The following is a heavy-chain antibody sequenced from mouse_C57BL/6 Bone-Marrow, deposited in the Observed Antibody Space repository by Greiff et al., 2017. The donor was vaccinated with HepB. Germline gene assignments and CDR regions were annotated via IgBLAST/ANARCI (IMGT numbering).Heavy chain of an antibody. D-gene: IGHD2-1*01. J-gene: IGHJ2*01. Sequence: EVQLQQSGPELVKPGASVKISCKASGYSFTGYYMNWVKQSPEKSLEWIGEINPSTGGTTYNQKFKAKATLTVDKSSSTAYMQLKSLTSEDSAVYYCARSGVYYGNYWGQGTTLTVSS. CDR1: GYSFTGYY. CDR3: ARSGVYYGNY. CDR2: INPSTGGT. V-gene: IGHV1-42*01.